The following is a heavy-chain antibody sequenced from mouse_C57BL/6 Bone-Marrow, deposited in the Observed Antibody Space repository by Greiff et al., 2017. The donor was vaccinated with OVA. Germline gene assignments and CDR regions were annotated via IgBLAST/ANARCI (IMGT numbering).Heavy chain of an antibody. D-gene: IGHD3-2*02. CDR1: GFSLTSYG. J-gene: IGHJ4*01. CDR2: IWSGGST. CDR3: ARNDSSGYYAMDY. Sequence: VQVVESGPGLVQPSQSLSITCTVSGFSLTSYGVHWVRQSPGKGLEWLGVIWSGGSTDYNAAFISRLSISKDNSKSQVFFKMNSLQADDTAIYYCARNDSSGYYAMDYWGQGTSVTVSS. V-gene: IGHV2-2*01.